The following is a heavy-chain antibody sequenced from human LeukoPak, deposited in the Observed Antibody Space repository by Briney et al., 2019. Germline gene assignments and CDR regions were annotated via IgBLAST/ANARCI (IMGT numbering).Heavy chain of an antibody. D-gene: IGHD1-20*01. V-gene: IGHV3-30-3*01. J-gene: IGHJ4*02. CDR3: ATGLTGTTWEYFDY. CDR1: GFTFSSYA. CDR2: ISYDGSNK. Sequence: GRSLRLSCAASGFTFSSYAMHWVRQAPGKGLEWVAVISYDGSNKYYADSVKGRFTISRDNSKNTLYLQMNSLRAEDTAVYYCATGLTGTTWEYFDYRGQGTLVTVSS.